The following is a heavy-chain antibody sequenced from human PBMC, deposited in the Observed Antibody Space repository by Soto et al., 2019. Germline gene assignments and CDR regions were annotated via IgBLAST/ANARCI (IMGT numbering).Heavy chain of an antibody. CDR2: ISSSGTTV. V-gene: IGHV3-48*03. D-gene: IGHD2-15*01. Sequence: EVQLEESGGGLVQPGGSLRLSCAASGFTFRNYEMNWVRQAPRKGLEWISYISSSGTTVYYAGSVTGRFTISRDNAKNSLYLQMHSLRAEDTAIYYCARSTVPYSRGMDVWGQGTTVTVSS. J-gene: IGHJ6*02. CDR1: GFTFRNYE. CDR3: ARSTVPYSRGMDV.